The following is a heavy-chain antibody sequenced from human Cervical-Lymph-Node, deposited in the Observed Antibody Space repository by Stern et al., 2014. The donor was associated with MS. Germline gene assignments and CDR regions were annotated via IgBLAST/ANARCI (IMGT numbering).Heavy chain of an antibody. J-gene: IGHJ5*02. Sequence: DQMVESGDEVKTPGSSVKVSCKASRDTFSHYALSWVRQAPEQGLEWIGGIIPGLGSTRYAQKFQCRITISADTSTNTLYMELSSLRSEDTAVYFCARDQGDYGSGSDYSWFDPWGQGTLVTVSS. CDR2: IIPGLGST. CDR1: RDTFSHYA. CDR3: ARDQGDYGSGSDYSWFDP. V-gene: IGHV1-69*06. D-gene: IGHD3-10*01.